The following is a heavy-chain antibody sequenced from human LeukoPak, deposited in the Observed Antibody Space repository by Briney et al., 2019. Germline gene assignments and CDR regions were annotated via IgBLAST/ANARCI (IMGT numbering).Heavy chain of an antibody. CDR3: ITPLPYSAQ. CDR2: IKPKTDGETT. J-gene: IGHJ4*02. D-gene: IGHD2-21*01. V-gene: IGHV3-15*07. CDR1: GFTFSNAY. Sequence: GGSLRLSCAASGFTFSNAYMNWVRQAPEKGLEWVGRIKPKTDGETTEYAVPVKGRFSISRDDSKNMLYLQMNSLKTEDTAVYYCITPLPYSAQGGQGTLVTVSS.